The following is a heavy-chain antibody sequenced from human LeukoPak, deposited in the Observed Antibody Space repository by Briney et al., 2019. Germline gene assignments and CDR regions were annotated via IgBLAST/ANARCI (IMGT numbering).Heavy chain of an antibody. Sequence: SETLSLTCTVSGGSISSYHWSWIRQPPGKGLEWIGYIYYSGSTNYNPSLKSRVTISVDTSKNQFSLKLSSVTAADTAVYYCARGFGELSTYYFDYWGQGTLVTVSS. J-gene: IGHJ4*02. CDR2: IYYSGST. V-gene: IGHV4-59*01. CDR1: GGSISSYH. CDR3: ARGFGELSTYYFDY. D-gene: IGHD3-10*01.